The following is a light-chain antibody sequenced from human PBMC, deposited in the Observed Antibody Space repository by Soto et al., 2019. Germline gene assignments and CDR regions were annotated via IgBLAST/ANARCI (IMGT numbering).Light chain of an antibody. CDR2: EVS. CDR1: NSDVGTYNY. J-gene: IGLJ1*01. Sequence: QSALAQPPSASGSPGQSVTITCTGTNSDVGTYNYVSWYQQHPGKAPKLMIYEVSDRPSGVSNRFSGSKSGNTASLTISGLQAEDEADYYCSSYTSSSTRVFGTGTKLTVL. CDR3: SSYTSSSTRV. V-gene: IGLV2-14*01.